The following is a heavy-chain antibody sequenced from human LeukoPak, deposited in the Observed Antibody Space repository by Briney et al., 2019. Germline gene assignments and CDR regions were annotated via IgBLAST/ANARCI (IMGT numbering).Heavy chain of an antibody. V-gene: IGHV3-23*01. Sequence: GGSLRLSCAASGFTFSCYAMSWVRQAPGKGLEWVSAISGSGGSTYYADSVKGRFTLSRDNSKNTLYLQMNSLRAEDTAVYYGASPRIVVVPAAIISDYWGQGTLVTVSS. CDR2: ISGSGGST. J-gene: IGHJ4*02. CDR1: GFTFSCYA. CDR3: ASPRIVVVPAAIISDY. D-gene: IGHD2-2*02.